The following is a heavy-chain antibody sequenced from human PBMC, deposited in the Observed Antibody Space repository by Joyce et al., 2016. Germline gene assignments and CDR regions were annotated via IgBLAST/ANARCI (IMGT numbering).Heavy chain of an antibody. J-gene: IGHJ4*02. V-gene: IGHV4-34*01. Sequence: QVQLQQWGAGLLKPSDTLSLTCAVYGGSFSGYYYNWIRQPPGKGLEWIGEINRSGSTNYNPSLKCRVAISIDTSKNQFSLKLTSVTAADTAVYYCTKEGRALWFESWWGQGTLVTVSS. D-gene: IGHD3-10*01. CDR2: INRSGST. CDR3: TKEGRALWFESW. CDR1: GGSFSGYY.